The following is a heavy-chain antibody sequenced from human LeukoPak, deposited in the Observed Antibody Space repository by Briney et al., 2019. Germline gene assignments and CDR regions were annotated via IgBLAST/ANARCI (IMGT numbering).Heavy chain of an antibody. CDR2: ISWNSGSI. CDR3: AKRLGYCSGGSCYDWFDP. V-gene: IGHV3-9*01. Sequence: PGGSLRLSCAASGFTFDDYAMHWVRQAPGKGLEWVSGISWNSGSIGYADSVKGRFTISRDNAKNSLYLQMNSLRAEDTAVYYCAKRLGYCSGGSCYDWFDPWGQGTLVTVSS. J-gene: IGHJ5*02. CDR1: GFTFDDYA. D-gene: IGHD2-15*01.